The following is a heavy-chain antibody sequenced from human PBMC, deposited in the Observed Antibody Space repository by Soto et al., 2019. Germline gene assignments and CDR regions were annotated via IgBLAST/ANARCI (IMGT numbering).Heavy chain of an antibody. CDR1: GGTFSSYA. J-gene: IGHJ6*02. V-gene: IGHV1-69*01. CDR2: IIPIFGTA. CDR3: AYTSSYYYDSSGYAYYYYGMDV. Sequence: QVQLVQSGAEVKKPGSSVKVSCKASGGTFSSYAISWVRQAPGQGLEWMGGIIPIFGTANYAQKFQGRVTITADESTSTAYMELISLRSEDTAVYYCAYTSSYYYDSSGYAYYYYGMDVWGQGTTVTVSS. D-gene: IGHD3-22*01.